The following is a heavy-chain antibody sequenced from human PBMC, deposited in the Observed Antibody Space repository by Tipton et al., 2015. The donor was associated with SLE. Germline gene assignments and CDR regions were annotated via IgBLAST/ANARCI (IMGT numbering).Heavy chain of an antibody. Sequence: TLSLTCTVSGGSISSHYWSWIRQPPGKGLEWIGYVYYTGSTDYNPSLKSRVTMSVDTSKNQFSLKLSSVTTADTAVYYCARVEAEMDAFDIWGQGTMVTVSS. J-gene: IGHJ3*02. V-gene: IGHV4-59*11. CDR1: GGSISSHY. CDR2: VYYTGST. CDR3: ARVEAEMDAFDI.